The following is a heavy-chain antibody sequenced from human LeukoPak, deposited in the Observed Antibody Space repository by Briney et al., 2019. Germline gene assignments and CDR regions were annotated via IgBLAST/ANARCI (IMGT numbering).Heavy chain of an antibody. J-gene: IGHJ6*02. D-gene: IGHD1-20*01. CDR1: GGTFSSYA. CDR2: IIPILGIA. Sequence: SVKVSCKASGGTFSSYAISWVRQAPGQGLEWMGRIIPILGIANYAQKFQGRVTITADKSTSTAYMELSSLRSEDTAVYCCARVGLTGTTRYYYYGMDVRGQGTTVTVSS. V-gene: IGHV1-69*04. CDR3: ARVGLTGTTRYYYYGMDV.